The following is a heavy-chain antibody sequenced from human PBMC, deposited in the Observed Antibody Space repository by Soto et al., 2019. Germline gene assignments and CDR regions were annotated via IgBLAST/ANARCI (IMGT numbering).Heavy chain of an antibody. V-gene: IGHV1-18*01. CDR2: ISAYNGNT. D-gene: IGHD7-27*01. CDR1: GYTFTDFG. Sequence: QGQLVQSGAEVKKPGASVKVSCKASGYTFTDFGISWVRQAPGQGLEWMGWISAYNGNTNYAHKVQDRVTMTTDTSTSTAYMELRNLTPDDTAVYFCARDSGNLGNWEYFLDYWGQGTLVTVSS. J-gene: IGHJ4*02. CDR3: ARDSGNLGNWEYFLDY.